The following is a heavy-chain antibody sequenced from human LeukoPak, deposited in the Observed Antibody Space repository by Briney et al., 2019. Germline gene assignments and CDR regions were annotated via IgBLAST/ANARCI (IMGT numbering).Heavy chain of an antibody. V-gene: IGHV4-4*07. CDR2: IYTSGST. CDR1: GGSISSYY. J-gene: IGHJ5*02. D-gene: IGHD6-19*01. Sequence: SETLSLTFTVSGGSISSYYWSWIRQPAGKGLEWIGRIYTSGSTNYNPSLKSRVTMSVDTSKNQFSLKLSSVTAADTAVYYCARLSTGYSSGWYAFPWFDPWGQGTLVTVSS. CDR3: ARLSTGYSSGWYAFPWFDP.